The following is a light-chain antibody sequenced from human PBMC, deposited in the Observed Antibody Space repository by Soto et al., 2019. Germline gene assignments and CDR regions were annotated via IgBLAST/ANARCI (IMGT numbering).Light chain of an antibody. CDR3: AAWDDSLSGAV. Sequence: QLVLTQPPSASGTPGQRVTISCSGSSSNIGSNYVYWYQQLPGTAPKLLIYRNNQRPSGVPDRFSGSKSGTSASLAISGLRSEDEADYYCAAWDDSLSGAVFGGGTHDRP. V-gene: IGLV1-47*01. J-gene: IGLJ7*01. CDR2: RNN. CDR1: SSNIGSNY.